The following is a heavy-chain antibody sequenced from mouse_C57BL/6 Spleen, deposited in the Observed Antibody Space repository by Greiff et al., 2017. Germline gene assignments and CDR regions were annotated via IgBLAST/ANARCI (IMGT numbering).Heavy chain of an antibody. Sequence: LQESGAELVKPGASVKISCKASGYAFSSYWMNWVKQRPGKGLEWIGQIYPGDGDTNYNGKFKGKATLTADKSSSTAYMQLSSLTSEDSAVYFCARGGSSFYWYFDVWGTGTTVTVSS. CDR3: ARGGSSFYWYFDV. V-gene: IGHV1-80*01. CDR1: GYAFSSYW. D-gene: IGHD1-1*01. CDR2: IYPGDGDT. J-gene: IGHJ1*03.